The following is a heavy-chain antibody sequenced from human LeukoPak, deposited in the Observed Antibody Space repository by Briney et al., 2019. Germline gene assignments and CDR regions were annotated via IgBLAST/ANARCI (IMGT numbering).Heavy chain of an antibody. Sequence: PSETLSLTCTVSGGSISNYYWSWIRQPPGKGLEWIGYIYYSGSTNYNPSLKSRVTISVDTSKNQFSLKLSSVTAADTAVYYCARGIAARPFDPWGQGTLVTVSS. CDR2: IYYSGST. CDR3: ARGIAARPFDP. V-gene: IGHV4-59*01. D-gene: IGHD6-6*01. J-gene: IGHJ5*02. CDR1: GGSISNYY.